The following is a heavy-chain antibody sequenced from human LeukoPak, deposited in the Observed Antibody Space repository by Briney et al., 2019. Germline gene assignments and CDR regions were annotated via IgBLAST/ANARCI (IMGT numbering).Heavy chain of an antibody. Sequence: GGSLRLSCAASGFTFSSYSMNWVRQAPGKGLEWVSYTSSSSSTIYYADSVKGRFTISRDNAKNSLYLQMNSLRAEDTAVYYCARGNYYDSSGYFDYWGQGTLVTVSS. J-gene: IGHJ4*02. V-gene: IGHV3-48*01. D-gene: IGHD3-22*01. CDR2: TSSSSSTI. CDR3: ARGNYYDSSGYFDY. CDR1: GFTFSSYS.